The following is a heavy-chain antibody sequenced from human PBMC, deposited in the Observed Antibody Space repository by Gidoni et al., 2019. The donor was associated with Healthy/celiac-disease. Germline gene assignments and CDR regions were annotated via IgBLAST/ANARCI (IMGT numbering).Heavy chain of an antibody. CDR1: GSTFTGYY. CDR2: INPNRGGT. CDR3: ARDPGSRGYSGPEYYYYYGMDV. V-gene: IGHV1-2*04. Sequence: QVQLVQSGAEVKKPGASVKVSCKASGSTFTGYYLHWVRQAPGQGLEWMGWINPNRGGTNYAQKFQGWVTMTRDTSISTAYMELSRLRSDDTAVYYCARDPGSRGYSGPEYYYYYGMDVWGQGTTVTVSS. J-gene: IGHJ6*02. D-gene: IGHD5-12*01.